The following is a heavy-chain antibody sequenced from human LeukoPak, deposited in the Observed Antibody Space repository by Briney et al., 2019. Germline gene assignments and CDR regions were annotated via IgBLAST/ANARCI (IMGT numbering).Heavy chain of an antibody. CDR2: IYYTGSA. D-gene: IGHD5-18*01. CDR3: ARRGQDTSTVYYNYFNH. V-gene: IGHV4-30-4*01. Sequence: SETLSLTCTVSGGSINSGDYYWTWIRQYPGKGLEWIGNIYYTGSAYYNPSLRSRVTISVDTSKNQFSLRLNSVTAADTTVYSCARRGQDTSTVYYNYFNHWGQGILVTVSS. CDR1: GGSINSGDYY. J-gene: IGHJ4*02.